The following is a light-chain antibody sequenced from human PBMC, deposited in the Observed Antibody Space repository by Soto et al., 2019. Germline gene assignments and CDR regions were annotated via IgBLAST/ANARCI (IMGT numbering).Light chain of an antibody. Sequence: QMTQSPSSLSASVGEKIIITCRASRDVGSDVSWYQQKPGQAPKLLIFAASILYTGVPSRSSVSRSRTEFTLTISSLQPKDVASYYCLPDYGYSWTFGEGTKVEI. CDR3: LPDYGYSWT. CDR1: RDVGSD. CDR2: AAS. J-gene: IGKJ1*01. V-gene: IGKV1-6*01.